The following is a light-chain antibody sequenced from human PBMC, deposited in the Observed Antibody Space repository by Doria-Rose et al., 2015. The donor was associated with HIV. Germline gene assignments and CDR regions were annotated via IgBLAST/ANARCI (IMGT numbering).Light chain of an antibody. CDR1: QGISRY. Sequence: DIRMTQSPSFLSASVGVRVTTTCRASQGISRYLAWYQQKPGKAPTLLIFGASTLQSGVPSRFSGSGSGTEFTLTISSLQPEDFATYYCQQFDSFPRTFGQGTKVELK. J-gene: IGKJ1*01. CDR3: QQFDSFPRT. CDR2: GAS. V-gene: IGKV1-9*01.